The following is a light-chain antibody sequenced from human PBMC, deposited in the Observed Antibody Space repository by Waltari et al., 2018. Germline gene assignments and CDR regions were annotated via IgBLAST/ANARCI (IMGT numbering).Light chain of an antibody. Sequence: DIQMTQSPASLSASVGDRVTITCQASQDTKIFLNWYQQKSGKVPKLLIYDASNLQPGVPSRFSGSGSGTDFAFTISSLQPEDVATYYCQQYDDLPLTFGGGTKVEIQ. V-gene: IGKV1-33*01. CDR2: DAS. J-gene: IGKJ4*01. CDR1: QDTKIF. CDR3: QQYDDLPLT.